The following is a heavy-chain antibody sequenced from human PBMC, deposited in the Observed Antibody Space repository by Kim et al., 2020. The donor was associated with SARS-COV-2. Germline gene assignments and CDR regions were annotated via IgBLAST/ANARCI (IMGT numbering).Heavy chain of an antibody. CDR1: GSTFSNYG. Sequence: GGSLRLSCAAFGSTFSNYGIHWVRQAPGKGLEWLAVISYDGNNQYYADSMKGRFTISRDNSKNTIHLQMNSLGAEDTAVYYCAKVHHWFCGMDLWGQGTTVTVS. J-gene: IGHJ6*02. V-gene: IGHV3-30*18. CDR3: AKVHHWFCGMDL. CDR2: ISYDGNNQ. D-gene: IGHD3-10*01.